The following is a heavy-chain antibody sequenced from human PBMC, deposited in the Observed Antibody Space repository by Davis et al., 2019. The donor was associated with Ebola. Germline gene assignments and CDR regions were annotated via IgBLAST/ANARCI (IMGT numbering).Heavy chain of an antibody. D-gene: IGHD6-13*01. CDR3: AREDSSSYYGNWFDP. CDR2: ISSSSSYI. V-gene: IGHV3-21*01. J-gene: IGHJ5*02. Sequence: PGGSLRLSCAASGFTFSSYSMNWVRQAPGKGLEWVSSISSSSSYIYYADSAKGRFTISRDNAKNSLFLQMNSLRAEDTAVYYCAREDSSSYYGNWFDPWGQGTLVTVSS. CDR1: GFTFSSYS.